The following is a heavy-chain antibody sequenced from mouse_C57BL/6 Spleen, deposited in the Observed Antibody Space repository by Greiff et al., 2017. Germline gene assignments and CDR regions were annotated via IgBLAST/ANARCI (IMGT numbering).Heavy chain of an antibody. CDR2: IDPSDSSP. J-gene: IGHJ1*03. Sequence: QVPLQQPGAELVMPGASVKLSCKASGYTFTSYWMHWVKQRPGQGLEWIGEIDPSDSSPNYNQKFKGKSTLTVDKSYSTAYMHLSSLTSEDSAVYYCARRAVVAPYWYFDVWGTGTTVTVSS. CDR3: ARRAVVAPYWYFDV. CDR1: GYTFTSYW. D-gene: IGHD1-1*01. V-gene: IGHV1-69*01.